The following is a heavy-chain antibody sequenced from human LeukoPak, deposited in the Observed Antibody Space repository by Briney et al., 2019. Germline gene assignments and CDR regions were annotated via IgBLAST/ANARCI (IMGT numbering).Heavy chain of an antibody. J-gene: IGHJ4*02. CDR2: INPNSGGT. V-gene: IGHV1-2*02. CDR1: GYTFTGYY. CDR3: AREYYYDSSGYFDY. D-gene: IGHD3-22*01. Sequence: GASVKVSCKASGYTFTGYYMHWVRQAPGQGLEWMGWINPNSGGTNYAQKFRGRVTMTRDTSISTAYMELSRLRSDDTAVYYCAREYYYDSSGYFDYWGQGTLVTVSS.